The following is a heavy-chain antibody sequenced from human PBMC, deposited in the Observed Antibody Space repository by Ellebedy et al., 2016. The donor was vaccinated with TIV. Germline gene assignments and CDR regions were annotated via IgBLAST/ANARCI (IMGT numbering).Heavy chain of an antibody. Sequence: SETLSLTXTVSGGSISSYYWSWIRQPPGKGLEWIGYIYYSGSTNYNPSLKSRVTISVDTSKNQFSLKLSSVTAADTAVYYCARAEGAVRLDYWGQGTLVTVSS. CDR2: IYYSGST. J-gene: IGHJ4*02. CDR3: ARAEGAVRLDY. D-gene: IGHD4-11*01. CDR1: GGSISSYY. V-gene: IGHV4-59*13.